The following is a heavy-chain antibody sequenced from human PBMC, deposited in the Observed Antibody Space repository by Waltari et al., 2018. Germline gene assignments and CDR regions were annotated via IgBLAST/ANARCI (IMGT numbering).Heavy chain of an antibody. CDR1: GASISISTPY. J-gene: IGHJ4*02. V-gene: IGHV4-39*02. D-gene: IGHD3-10*01. CDR3: ARSFGGSGSYKFDT. Sequence: RLQESGPGRMKPSETLSLICTVSGASISISTPYWGWIRQPPGIGPEWIGSVHYTGKTYKNPALESRVSLSVDTSKNLFSLELTSVTAADTATYFCARSFGGSGSYKFDTWGRGILVSVSS. CDR2: VHYTGKT.